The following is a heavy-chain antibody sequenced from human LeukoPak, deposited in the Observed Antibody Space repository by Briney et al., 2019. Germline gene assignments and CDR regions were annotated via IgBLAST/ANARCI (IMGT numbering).Heavy chain of an antibody. CDR3: ARAPGGFHGDYSPIAY. CDR1: GFTFSSYA. CDR2: TSDDGSAK. Sequence: PGGSLRLSCAASGFTFSSYAMHWVRQAPGKGLQWLALTSDDGSAKYYADSVKGRFTISRDNSQNTLYLQMYSLRADETAIYYCARAPGGFHGDYSPIAYWGQGTLVTVSS. J-gene: IGHJ4*02. D-gene: IGHD4-17*01. V-gene: IGHV3-30-3*01.